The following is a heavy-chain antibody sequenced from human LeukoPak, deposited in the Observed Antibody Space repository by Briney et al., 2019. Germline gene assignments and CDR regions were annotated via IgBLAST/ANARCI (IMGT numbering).Heavy chain of an antibody. Sequence: GGSLRLSCKASGFTFEDYAMHWVRQIPGKGLEWVSSISGNSDTRDYAGSVRGRFTISRDNAKNSLYLQMNSLRAEDTAVYYCAELGITMIGGVWGKGTTVTISS. CDR2: ISGNSDTR. D-gene: IGHD3-10*02. J-gene: IGHJ6*04. CDR3: AELGITMIGGV. V-gene: IGHV3-9*01. CDR1: GFTFEDYA.